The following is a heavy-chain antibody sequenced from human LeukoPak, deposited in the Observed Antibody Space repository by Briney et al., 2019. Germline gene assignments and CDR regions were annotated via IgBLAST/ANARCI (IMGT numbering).Heavy chain of an antibody. CDR3: ARVYTGSSWDYYYYMDV. J-gene: IGHJ6*03. CDR2: IYHSGST. V-gene: IGHV4-38-2*02. Sequence: SETLSLTCTVSGYSISSGYYWGWIRQSPGKGLEWIGSIYHSGSTYYNPSLKSRVTISLGTSKIQFSLTLSPVTAADTAVYYCARVYTGSSWDYYYYMDVWGKGTTVTVSS. D-gene: IGHD6-13*01. CDR1: GYSISSGYY.